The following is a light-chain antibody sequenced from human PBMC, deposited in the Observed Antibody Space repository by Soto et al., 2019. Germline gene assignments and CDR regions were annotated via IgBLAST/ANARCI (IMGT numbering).Light chain of an antibody. Sequence: QSVLTQPASVSGSPGQSIAISCTGTSSDVGGYDYVSWYQRQPDKAPKLMIYEVTKRPSGVSNRFSGSKSGNTASLTISGLQSEDEADYYCSSHTSGSTRVFGTGTKVTVL. CDR1: SSDVGGYDY. CDR3: SSHTSGSTRV. CDR2: EVT. V-gene: IGLV2-14*01. J-gene: IGLJ1*01.